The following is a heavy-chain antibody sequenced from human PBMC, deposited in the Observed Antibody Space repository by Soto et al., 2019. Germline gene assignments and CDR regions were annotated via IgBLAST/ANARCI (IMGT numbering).Heavy chain of an antibody. Sequence: QVQLVQSGAEVKKPGSSVKVSCTASGGTFSSYAISWVRQAPGHGLEWMGGIIPIFGTTNYAQKFQGRVTITADESTSTAYMELSRLRSEDTAVYYCARGLNYYSTPNYGMDVWGQGTTVTVSS. CDR3: ARGLNYYSTPNYGMDV. J-gene: IGHJ6*02. CDR1: GGTFSSYA. D-gene: IGHD3-10*01. CDR2: IIPIFGTT. V-gene: IGHV1-69*01.